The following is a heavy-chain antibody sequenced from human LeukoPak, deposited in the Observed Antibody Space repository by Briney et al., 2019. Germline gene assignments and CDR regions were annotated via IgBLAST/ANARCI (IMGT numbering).Heavy chain of an antibody. CDR2: INSDGSIT. Sequence: GGSLRLSCEASGFTFSSYWMHWVRQAPGKGRVWVSRINSDGSITSYADSVRGRFTISRDNAKNTLYLQMNSLRAEDTAVYYCAKYYGSGSYDYWGQGTLVTVSS. CDR1: GFTFSSYW. V-gene: IGHV3-74*01. D-gene: IGHD3-10*01. CDR3: AKYYGSGSYDY. J-gene: IGHJ4*02.